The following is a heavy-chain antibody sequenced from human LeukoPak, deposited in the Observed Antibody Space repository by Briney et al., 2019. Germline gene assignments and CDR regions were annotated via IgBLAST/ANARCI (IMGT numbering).Heavy chain of an antibody. D-gene: IGHD2-21*02. Sequence: VASVKVSCKASGYTFTSNGISWVRQAPGQGLEWMGCFSAYNGNTNYAQKLQGRVTMTTDTSTSTAYMELRSLRSDDTAVYYCARGEVVTAIPRWFDPWGQGTLVTVSS. V-gene: IGHV1-18*01. CDR3: ARGEVVTAIPRWFDP. J-gene: IGHJ5*02. CDR2: FSAYNGNT. CDR1: GYTFTSNG.